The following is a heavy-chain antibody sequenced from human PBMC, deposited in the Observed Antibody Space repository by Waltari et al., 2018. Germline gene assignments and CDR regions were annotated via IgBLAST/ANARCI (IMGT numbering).Heavy chain of an antibody. V-gene: IGHV4-38-2*01. CDR2: IYHSGST. J-gene: IGHJ4*02. Sequence: QVQLQESGTGLVKPSETLSLTCAVSGYSISSGYYWGWIRQPPGKGLEWIGSIYHSGSTYYNPSLKSRVTISVDTSKNQFSLKLSSVTAADTAVYYCARAAGPFDYWGQGTLVTVSS. D-gene: IGHD2-15*01. CDR1: GYSISSGYY. CDR3: ARAAGPFDY.